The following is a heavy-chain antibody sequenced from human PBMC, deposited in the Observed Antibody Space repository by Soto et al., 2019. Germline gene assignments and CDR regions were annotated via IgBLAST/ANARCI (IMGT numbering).Heavy chain of an antibody. CDR1: GGSISSYY. CDR2: IYTSGST. Sequence: PSETLSLTCTVSGGSISSYYWSWIRQPAGKGLEWIGRIYTSGSTNYNPSLKSRVTMSVDTSKNQFSLKLSSVTAADTAVYYCAREGRVVPAAKAYYYYYGMDVWGQGTTVTVSS. D-gene: IGHD2-2*01. J-gene: IGHJ6*02. CDR3: AREGRVVPAAKAYYYYYGMDV. V-gene: IGHV4-4*07.